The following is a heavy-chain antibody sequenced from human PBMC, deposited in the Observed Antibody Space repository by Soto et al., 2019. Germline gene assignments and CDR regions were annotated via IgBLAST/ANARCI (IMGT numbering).Heavy chain of an antibody. CDR2: INAGKGST. V-gene: IGHV1-3*01. CDR3: ARDRVWNKVVTEGVYFYS. J-gene: IGHJ3*02. CDR1: GYTFTKYI. Sequence: ASVKVSCKASGYTFTKYIIHWVRQAPGQRREGMGWINAGKGSTKYSQKFQGRVTITRATSASKAYMEVRGVRSGERAVYYCARDRVWNKVVTEGVYFYSWGPAIMVTV. D-gene: IGHD2-15*01.